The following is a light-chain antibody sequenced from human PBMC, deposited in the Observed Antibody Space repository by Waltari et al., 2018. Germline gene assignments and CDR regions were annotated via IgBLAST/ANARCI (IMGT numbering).Light chain of an antibody. V-gene: IGLV1-47*01. Sequence: QSVLTQPPSASGTPGQRVTISCSGSSSNIGDNYVYLYQHPPATAPKLLIFSNTQRPSGVRDRFSGSKSGTSASLAISGLRSEDEGDYYCAAWDDTLSHWVFGGGTKLTVL. J-gene: IGLJ3*02. CDR1: SSNIGDNY. CDR3: AAWDDTLSHWV. CDR2: SNT.